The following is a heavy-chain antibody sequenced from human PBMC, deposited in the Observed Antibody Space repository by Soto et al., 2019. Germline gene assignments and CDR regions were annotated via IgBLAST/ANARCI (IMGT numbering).Heavy chain of an antibody. V-gene: IGHV3-30-3*01. CDR2: ISDDGTNK. Sequence: QVQLVESGGGVVQPGTSLRLSCAASGFTFSNYAMDWVRQAPGKGLEWVAVISDDGTNKNYADSVKGRFTISRDNSKNALYMQMNSLRDEGTGVYCWARVQTAPPVPPEIFDPWGQGTLVTVSS. D-gene: IGHD3-9*01. J-gene: IGHJ5*02. CDR3: ARVQTAPPVPPEIFDP. CDR1: GFTFSNYA.